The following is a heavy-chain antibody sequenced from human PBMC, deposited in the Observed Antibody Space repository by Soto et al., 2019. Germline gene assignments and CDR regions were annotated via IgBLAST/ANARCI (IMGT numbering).Heavy chain of an antibody. J-gene: IGHJ1*01. CDR2: IIPMFGTA. V-gene: IGHV1-69*13. CDR1: GGTFSSYA. Sequence: GASVKVSCKASGGTFSSYAMNWVRQAPGQGLEWMGGIIPMFGTADYAQKFQGRVTMTADESTSTAYMELSSLRSEDTAVYYCARAGPRRRSPLQHWGQGTLVTVSS. CDR3: ARAGPRRRSPLQH.